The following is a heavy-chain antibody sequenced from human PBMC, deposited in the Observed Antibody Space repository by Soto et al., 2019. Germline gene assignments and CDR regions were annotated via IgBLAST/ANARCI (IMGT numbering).Heavy chain of an antibody. D-gene: IGHD3-10*01. V-gene: IGHV3-7*01. CDR3: AKYGSGNYGAYALDI. CDR2: INPGGRQK. Sequence: VSLRLSCAASGFTFGSYWMSWVRQAPGKGLEWVANINPGGRQKNYVDSVKGRFSISRDDAEKSHHLQMNSLRVEDTAVYYCAKYGSGNYGAYALDIWGQGTMVTVSS. CDR1: GFTFGSYW. J-gene: IGHJ3*02.